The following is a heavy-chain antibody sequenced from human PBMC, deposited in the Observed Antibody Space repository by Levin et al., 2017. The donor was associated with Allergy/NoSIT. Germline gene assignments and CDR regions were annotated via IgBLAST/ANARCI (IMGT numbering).Heavy chain of an antibody. V-gene: IGHV1-69*13. CDR1: GGTFSSYA. CDR2: IIPIFGTA. Sequence: ASVKVSCKASGGTFSSYAISWVRQAPGQGLEWMGGIIPIFGTANYAQKFQGRVTITADESTSTAYMELSSLRSEDTAVYYCAREGLGSGRITIFGDPWGQGTLVTVSS. J-gene: IGHJ5*02. CDR3: AREGLGSGRITIFGDP. D-gene: IGHD3-9*01.